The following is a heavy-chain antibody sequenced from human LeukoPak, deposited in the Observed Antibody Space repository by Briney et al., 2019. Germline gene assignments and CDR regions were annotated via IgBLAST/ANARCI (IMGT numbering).Heavy chain of an antibody. J-gene: IGHJ6*03. V-gene: IGHV4-4*07. CDR1: GGSISSYY. CDR2: IYTSGST. D-gene: IGHD2-8*02. CDR3: ARESIVLAYPYYYYMDV. Sequence: SETLSLTCTVSGGSISSYYWSWIRQPAGKGLEWIGRIYTSGSTNYNPSLKSRVTMSVDTSKNQFSLKLSSVTAADTAVYYCARESIVLAYPYYYYMDVWGKGTTVTVSS.